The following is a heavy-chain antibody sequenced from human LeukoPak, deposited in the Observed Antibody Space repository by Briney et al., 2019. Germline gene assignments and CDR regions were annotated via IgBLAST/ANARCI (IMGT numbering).Heavy chain of an antibody. CDR2: INHSGST. CDR1: GGSYSGYY. D-gene: IGHD3-10*01. Sequence: SETLSLTCAVYGGSYSGYYWSWIRQPPGKGLEWIGEINHSGSTNYNPSLKSRFTISVDTSKNQFSLKLSSVTAADTAVYYCARGHVWFGELSAIDAFDIWGQGAMVTVSS. CDR3: ARGHVWFGELSAIDAFDI. V-gene: IGHV4-34*01. J-gene: IGHJ3*02.